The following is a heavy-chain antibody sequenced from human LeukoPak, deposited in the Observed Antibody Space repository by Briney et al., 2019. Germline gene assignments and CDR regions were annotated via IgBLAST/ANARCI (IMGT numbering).Heavy chain of an antibody. CDR2: IYHSGST. J-gene: IGHJ3*02. CDR3: AREDAQEGTNAFDI. V-gene: IGHV4-38-2*02. CDR1: GYSISSGYY. D-gene: IGHD2-2*01. Sequence: ASETLSLTCTVSGYSISSGYYWGWIRQPPGKGLEWIGSIYHSGSTYYNPSLKSRVTISVDTSKNQFSLKLTSVTAADTAVYYCAREDAQEGTNAFDIWGQGTMVTVSS.